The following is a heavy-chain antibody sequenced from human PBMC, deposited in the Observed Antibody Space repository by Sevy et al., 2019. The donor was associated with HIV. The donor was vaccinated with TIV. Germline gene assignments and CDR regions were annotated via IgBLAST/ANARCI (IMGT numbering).Heavy chain of an antibody. Sequence: GGSLRLSCAASGFTFSSYNMNWFRQAPGKGLEWVSSISGSSNYIYYAESLTGRFIISRDNAKNTVYLQMNSLRPDDTAVYFCSRGPPDGSYDYFDYWGQGTLVTVSS. CDR1: GFTFSSYN. CDR2: ISGSSNYI. D-gene: IGHD1-26*01. CDR3: SRGPPDGSYDYFDY. J-gene: IGHJ4*02. V-gene: IGHV3-21*06.